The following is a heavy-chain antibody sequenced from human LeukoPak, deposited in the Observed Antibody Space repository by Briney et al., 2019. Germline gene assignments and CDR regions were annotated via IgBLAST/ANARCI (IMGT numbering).Heavy chain of an antibody. V-gene: IGHV3-23*01. CDR1: GFTFSSYA. CDR3: AKDVDIVVVTANFDY. CDR2: ISGSGGST. J-gene: IGHJ4*02. Sequence: PGGSLRLSCAASGFTFSSYAMSWVRQAPGKGLEWVSAISGSGGSTYYADSVKGRFIISRDNSKNTLYLQMNSLRAEDTAVYYCAKDVDIVVVTANFDYWAREPWSPSPQ. D-gene: IGHD2-21*02.